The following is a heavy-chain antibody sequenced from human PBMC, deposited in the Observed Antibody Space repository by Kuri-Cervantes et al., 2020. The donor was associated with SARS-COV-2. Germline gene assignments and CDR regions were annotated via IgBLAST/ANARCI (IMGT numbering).Heavy chain of an antibody. D-gene: IGHD6-6*01. J-gene: IGHJ4*02. CDR3: SSSSSLSYYFDY. Sequence: SETLSLTCTVSGGSISSHYWSWIRQPPGKGLEWIGYIYYSGSTNYNPSLKSRVTMSVDTSKNQFSLKLSSVTAADTAVYYCSSSSSLSYYFDYWGQGTLVTVSS. V-gene: IGHV4-59*11. CDR2: IYYSGST. CDR1: GGSISSHY.